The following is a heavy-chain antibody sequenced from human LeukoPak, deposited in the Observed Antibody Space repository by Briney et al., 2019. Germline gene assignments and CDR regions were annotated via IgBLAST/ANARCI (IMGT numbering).Heavy chain of an antibody. CDR2: INHSGST. D-gene: IGHD3-22*01. J-gene: IGHJ3*02. Sequence: NPSETLSLTCAVYGGSFSGYYWSWIRQPPGKGLEWLGEINHSGSTNYNPSLKSRVTISVDTSKNQFSLKLSSVTAADTAVYYCARGRAPTFIHIVAVITVAFDIWGQGTMVTVSS. V-gene: IGHV4-34*01. CDR1: GGSFSGYY. CDR3: ARGRAPTFIHIVAVITVAFDI.